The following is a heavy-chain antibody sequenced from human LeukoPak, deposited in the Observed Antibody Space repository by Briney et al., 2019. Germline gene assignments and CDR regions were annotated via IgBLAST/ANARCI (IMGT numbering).Heavy chain of an antibody. CDR2: ISGGGVTT. CDR3: AKGWKSIDY. CDR1: GFTFNNFA. V-gene: IGHV3-23*01. J-gene: IGHJ4*02. Sequence: AGGSLRLSCTASGFTFNNFAITWVRQAPGKGLEWVSSISGGGVTTNYADSVKGRFTISRDNSKNTVWLQMDSLRAEDTAVYHCAKGWKSIDYWGQGTLVTVSS. D-gene: IGHD1-1*01.